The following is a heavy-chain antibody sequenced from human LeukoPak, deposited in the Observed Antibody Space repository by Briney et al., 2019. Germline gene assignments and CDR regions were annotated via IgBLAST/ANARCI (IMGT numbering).Heavy chain of an antibody. CDR1: GGSISSYY. CDR2: IHYSGST. D-gene: IGHD3/OR15-3a*01. CDR3: AKAPPKEYDFWSGYYNYMDV. Sequence: SETLSLTCTVSGGSISSYYWGWIRQPPGKGLEWIGYIHYSGSTNYNPSLKSRVTISVDTSKNQFSLKLSSVTAADTAVYYCAKAPPKEYDFWSGYYNYMDVWGKGTTVTVSS. V-gene: IGHV4-59*01. J-gene: IGHJ6*03.